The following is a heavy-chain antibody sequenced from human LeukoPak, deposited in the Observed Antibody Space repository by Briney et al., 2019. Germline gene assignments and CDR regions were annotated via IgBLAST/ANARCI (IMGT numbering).Heavy chain of an antibody. Sequence: GESLKISCKGSGYSFTNYWIGWVRQMPGKGLEWMGIIYPGDSDTRYSPSFQGQVTISADKSISTAYLQWSSLKASDTAMYYCARLRIAVAGDYYYYYGMDVWGQGTTVTVSS. CDR3: ARLRIAVAGDYYYYYGMDV. V-gene: IGHV5-51*01. CDR1: GYSFTNYW. J-gene: IGHJ6*02. CDR2: IYPGDSDT. D-gene: IGHD6-19*01.